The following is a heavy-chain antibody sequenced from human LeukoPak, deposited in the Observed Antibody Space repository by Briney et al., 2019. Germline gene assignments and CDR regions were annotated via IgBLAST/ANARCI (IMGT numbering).Heavy chain of an antibody. J-gene: IGHJ4*02. Sequence: PGGSLRLSCAASGFTFSNAWMSWVRQAPGKGLEWVAVIWYDGSNKYYADSVKDRFTISRDNSKNTLYLQMNSLRAEDTAVYYCARGSWELPAPLDYWGQGTLVTVSS. CDR1: GFTFSNAW. CDR3: ARGSWELPAPLDY. D-gene: IGHD1-26*01. V-gene: IGHV3-33*08. CDR2: IWYDGSNK.